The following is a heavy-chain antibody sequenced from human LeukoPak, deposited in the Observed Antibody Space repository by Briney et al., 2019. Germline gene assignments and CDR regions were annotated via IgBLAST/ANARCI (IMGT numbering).Heavy chain of an antibody. J-gene: IGHJ6*03. CDR3: ARYLEATETTWHYMDV. V-gene: IGHV3-20*04. CDR1: VFTFDEQG. D-gene: IGHD1-1*01. CDR2: IIWNGEST. Sequence: PGGSLRLSCAPSVFTFDEQGMTWVRQFPGKGRECGSGIIWNGESTYYADCVKDLFTLSRDNPKNSLYLQMNSLRVEEKGLYYCARYLEATETTWHYMDVWGKGTTVIVSS.